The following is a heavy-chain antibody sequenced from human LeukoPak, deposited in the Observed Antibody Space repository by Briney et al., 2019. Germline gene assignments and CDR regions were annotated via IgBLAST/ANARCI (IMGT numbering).Heavy chain of an antibody. J-gene: IGHJ4*02. V-gene: IGHV3-73*01. CDR1: GFTFSGSS. Sequence: PGGSLRVSCAASGFTFSGSSMQWVRQAPGKGLEWVGRIRSKAHSYATAYAASVKGRFTISRDDSKNTAYLQMNSLKTEDTAVYYCTSRGWPWGQGTLVTVSS. CDR3: TSRGWP. D-gene: IGHD6-19*01. CDR2: IRSKAHSYAT.